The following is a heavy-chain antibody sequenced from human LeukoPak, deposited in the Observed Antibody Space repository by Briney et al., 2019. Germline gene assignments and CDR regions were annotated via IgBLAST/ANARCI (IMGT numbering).Heavy chain of an antibody. D-gene: IGHD2-2*01. V-gene: IGHV4-38-2*01. CDR3: ARGALSSTSI. CDR2: INHSGST. Sequence: SETLSLTCAVSGYSISSGYYWGWIRQPPGKGPEWIGEINHSGSTNYNPSLKSRVTISVDTSKNQFSLKLSSVTAADTAVYYCARGALSSTSIWGQGTMVTVSS. J-gene: IGHJ3*02. CDR1: GYSISSGYY.